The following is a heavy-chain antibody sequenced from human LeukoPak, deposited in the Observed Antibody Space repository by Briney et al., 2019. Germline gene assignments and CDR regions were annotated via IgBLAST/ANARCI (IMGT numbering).Heavy chain of an antibody. CDR3: ARDLEYSSSHAFDI. J-gene: IGHJ3*02. CDR2: ISYDGSNK. CDR1: GFTFSSYG. D-gene: IGHD6-6*01. V-gene: IGHV3-30*03. Sequence: GRSLRLSCAASGFTFSSYGMHWVRQAPGKGLEWVAVISYDGSNKYYADSVKGRFTISRDNSKNTLYLQMNSLRAEDTAVYYCARDLEYSSSHAFDIWGQGTMVTVSS.